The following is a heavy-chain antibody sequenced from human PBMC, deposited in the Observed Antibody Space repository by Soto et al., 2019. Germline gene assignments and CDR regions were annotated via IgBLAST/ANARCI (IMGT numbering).Heavy chain of an antibody. Sequence: GVSLRLSCAASGFTFSDYYMSWIRQAPGKGLEWVSYISSSGDIIYYADSMKGRFTISRDNAKNSLYLQMNNLRAEDTAVYYCARDLGYYDSSGYLDYWGQGTLVTVSS. D-gene: IGHD3-22*01. CDR3: ARDLGYYDSSGYLDY. J-gene: IGHJ4*02. CDR1: GFTFSDYY. CDR2: ISSSGDII. V-gene: IGHV3-11*01.